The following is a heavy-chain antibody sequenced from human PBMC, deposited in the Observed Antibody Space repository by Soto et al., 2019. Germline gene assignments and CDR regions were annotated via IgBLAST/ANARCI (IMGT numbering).Heavy chain of an antibody. Sequence: ASVKVSCKASGYTFTSYDSNWVRQATGQGLEWMGWMNPNSGNTNYAQKLQGRVTMTTDTSTSTAYMELRSLRSDDTAVYYCARDSPMVVVVITDAFDIWGQGTIVTVSS. CDR3: ARDSPMVVVVITDAFDI. V-gene: IGHV1-18*01. CDR2: MNPNSGNT. J-gene: IGHJ3*02. CDR1: GYTFTSYD. D-gene: IGHD3-22*01.